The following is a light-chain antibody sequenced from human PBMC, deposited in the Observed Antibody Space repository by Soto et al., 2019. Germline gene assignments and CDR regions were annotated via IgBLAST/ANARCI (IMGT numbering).Light chain of an antibody. J-gene: IGKJ3*01. CDR2: GAS. V-gene: IGKV3-20*01. CDR1: QSVSSSY. Sequence: EIVLTQSPGTLSLSPGERATLSCRASQSVSSSYLAWYQQKPGQAPRLLIYGASSRATGIPDRFSGSGSGTDFTLTISRLEPEDFAVYYCQQYHTWPFTFGPGTKVDVK. CDR3: QQYHTWPFT.